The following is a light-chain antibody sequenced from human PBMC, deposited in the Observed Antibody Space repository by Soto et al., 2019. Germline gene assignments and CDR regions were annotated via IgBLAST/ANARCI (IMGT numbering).Light chain of an antibody. J-gene: IGKJ1*01. V-gene: IGKV1-5*03. Sequence: DVQMTQSPSTLSASVGDRVTITCRASQSISDWLAWYQQKPGKAHKLLIYKASSLESGVPSRFSGSGSGTEFTLTISSLQPDDFATYYCHQYYSYSRTFGQGTKVEIK. CDR1: QSISDW. CDR3: HQYYSYSRT. CDR2: KAS.